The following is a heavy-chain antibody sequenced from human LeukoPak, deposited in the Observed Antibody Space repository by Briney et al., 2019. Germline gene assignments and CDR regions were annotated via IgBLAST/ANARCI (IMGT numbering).Heavy chain of an antibody. D-gene: IGHD6-19*01. J-gene: IGHJ4*02. CDR1: GGSISSSSYY. CDR2: IYYSGST. Sequence: KPSETLSLTCTVSGGSISSSSYYWGWIRQPPGEGLEWIGSIYYSGSTYYNPSLKSRVTISVDTSKNQFSLKLSSVTAADTAVYYCARHAVASFDYWGQGTLVTVSS. CDR3: ARHAVASFDY. V-gene: IGHV4-39*01.